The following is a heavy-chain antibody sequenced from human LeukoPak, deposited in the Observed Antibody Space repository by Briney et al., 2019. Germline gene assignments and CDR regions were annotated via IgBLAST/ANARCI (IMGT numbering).Heavy chain of an antibody. CDR2: IYTSGGT. CDR1: GGSISSYY. CDR3: ARVYCSSTSCYRLPTYFDY. Sequence: SETLSLTCTVSGGSISSYYWSWIRQPAGKGLEWIGRIYTSGGTNYNPSLKSRVTMSVDTSKNQFSLKLSSVTAADTAVYYCARVYCSSTSCYRLPTYFDYWGQGTLVTVSS. J-gene: IGHJ4*02. V-gene: IGHV4-4*07. D-gene: IGHD2-2*01.